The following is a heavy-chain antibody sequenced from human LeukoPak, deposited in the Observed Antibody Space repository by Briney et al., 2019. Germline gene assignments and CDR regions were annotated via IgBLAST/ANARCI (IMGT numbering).Heavy chain of an antibody. CDR3: ARLPDAFDI. CDR2: IYHSGST. V-gene: IGHV4-38-2*02. J-gene: IGHJ3*02. Sequence: PSETLSLTCTVSGYSISSGYYWGWIRQPPGKGLEWIGSIYHSGSTYYNPSLKSRVTISVDTSKNQFSLKLSSVTAADTAVYYCARLPDAFDIWGQGTMVTVSS. CDR1: GYSISSGYY.